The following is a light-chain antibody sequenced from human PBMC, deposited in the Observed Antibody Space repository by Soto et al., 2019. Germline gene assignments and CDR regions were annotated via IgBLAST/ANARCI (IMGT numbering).Light chain of an antibody. CDR1: QSIRSY. CDR2: AAS. Sequence: DIQMTQSPSSLSASVGDRVTITCRASQSIRSYLNWYQQKPGKAPKLLIYAASSLQSGVPSRFSGSGSGTDFTLTISSLLPEDFATYYCQQSYSTLWTFGQGTKVEIK. J-gene: IGKJ1*01. CDR3: QQSYSTLWT. V-gene: IGKV1-39*01.